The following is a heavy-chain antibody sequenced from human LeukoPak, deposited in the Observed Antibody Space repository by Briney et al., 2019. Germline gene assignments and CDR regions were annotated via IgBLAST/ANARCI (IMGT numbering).Heavy chain of an antibody. V-gene: IGHV3-74*01. CDR1: GSGFTFSNYW. J-gene: IGHJ4*02. CDR2: INTDGRTT. CDR3: GRDQGGAPDY. Sequence: GVSLRLSCAASGSGFTFSNYWMHWVRQAPGKELVWVSRINTDGRTTGYADFAKGRFTISRDNAKNTLFLQMNSLRAEDTAVYYCGRDQGGAPDYWGQGTLVTASS. D-gene: IGHD3-16*01.